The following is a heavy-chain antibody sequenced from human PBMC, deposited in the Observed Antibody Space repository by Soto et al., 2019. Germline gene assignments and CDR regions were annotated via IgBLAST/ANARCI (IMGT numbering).Heavy chain of an antibody. V-gene: IGHV4-39*01. CDR3: VRLKSRISAASHGRSNWLVT. CDR2: SYYTGTT. Sequence: QLQLQESGPGLVKPSETLALTCTVSGGSISSSSCYWGWIRQPPGKGLEWIGDSYYTGTTYYNQSLKSRDTIYVDASAVQFSLKVSSVTAADTAIYYGVRLKSRISAASHGRSNWLVTWGPGTLVSVSS. J-gene: IGHJ5*02. D-gene: IGHD2-15*01. CDR1: GGSISSSSCY.